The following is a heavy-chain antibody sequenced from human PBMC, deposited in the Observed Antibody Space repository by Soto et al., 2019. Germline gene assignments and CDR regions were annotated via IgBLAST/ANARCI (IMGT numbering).Heavy chain of an antibody. Sequence: GGSLRLSCAASGFTFSSYTMNWVRQAPGKGLEWVSSISSDYSTSVYIYYADSVKGRFTISRDNAKSSLYLQMDSLRAEDTAIYYCARGGGGWFGDFYYGMDVWGQGTTVTVSS. CDR2: ISSDYSTSVYI. V-gene: IGHV3-21*01. J-gene: IGHJ6*02. CDR1: GFTFSSYT. D-gene: IGHD3-10*01. CDR3: ARGGGGWFGDFYYGMDV.